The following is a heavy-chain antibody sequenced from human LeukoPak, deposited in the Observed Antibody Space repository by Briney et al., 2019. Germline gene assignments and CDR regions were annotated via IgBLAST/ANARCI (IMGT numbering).Heavy chain of an antibody. CDR2: IYYSGST. CDR1: GASMRGSTYY. Sequence: PSETLTLTCTVSGASMRGSTYYWAWIRQTPGKGLEWIGSIYYSGSTHYTPSLKSRVTMSVDTSKNQFSLRVSSVTAADTAVYYCARNSSYYNTGGFVYWGQGILVTVSS. V-gene: IGHV4-39*01. CDR3: ARNSSYYNTGGFVY. J-gene: IGHJ4*02. D-gene: IGHD3-10*01.